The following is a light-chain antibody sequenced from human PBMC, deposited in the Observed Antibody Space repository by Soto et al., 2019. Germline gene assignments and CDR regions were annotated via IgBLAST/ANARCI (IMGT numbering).Light chain of an antibody. J-gene: IGKJ1*01. Sequence: EIVMTQSPATLSVSPGERATLSCRASQSVSSNLAWYQQKPGQAPRLLTYGASTRATGIPARFSGSGSGTEYTPTISSSQSHLFAGPSCQQYNHWSRTFGQGNKVEIK. CDR1: QSVSSN. CDR3: QQYNHWSRT. V-gene: IGKV3-15*01. CDR2: GAS.